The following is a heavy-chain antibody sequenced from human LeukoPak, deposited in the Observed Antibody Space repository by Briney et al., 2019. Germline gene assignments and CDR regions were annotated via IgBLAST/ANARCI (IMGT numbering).Heavy chain of an antibody. Sequence: GGPLRLSCAASGFTFSDHNMNWVRQAPGKGLEWVGRTRDKANSYTTEYAASVKGRFTISRDDSRNSLYLQMNILKTEDTAVYYCARERWRSGSYHDAFDIWGQGAMVTVSS. D-gene: IGHD1-26*01. CDR1: GFTFSDHN. V-gene: IGHV3-72*01. CDR2: TRDKANSYTT. CDR3: ARERWRSGSYHDAFDI. J-gene: IGHJ3*02.